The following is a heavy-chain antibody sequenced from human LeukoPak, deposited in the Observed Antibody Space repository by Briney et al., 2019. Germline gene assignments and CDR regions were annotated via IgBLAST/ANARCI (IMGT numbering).Heavy chain of an antibody. CDR3: ARALLGIAVAGTLDY. Sequence: SETLSLTCTVSGGSISSSSYYWGWIRQPPGKGLEWIGSIYYSGSTYYNPSLKSRVTISVDTSKNQFPLKLSSVTAADTAVYYCARALLGIAVAGTLDYWGQGTLVTVSS. CDR2: IYYSGST. CDR1: GGSISSSSYY. J-gene: IGHJ4*02. V-gene: IGHV4-39*01. D-gene: IGHD6-19*01.